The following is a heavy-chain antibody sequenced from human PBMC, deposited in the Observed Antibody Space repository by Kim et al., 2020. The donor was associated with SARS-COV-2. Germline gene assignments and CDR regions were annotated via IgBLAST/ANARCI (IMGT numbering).Heavy chain of an antibody. J-gene: IGHJ4*02. D-gene: IGHD1-1*01. V-gene: IGHV1-46*01. Sequence: AQQFQGRVTMTRDTSTSTVYMELSSLRSEDTAVYYCARVGGYGPDYYFDYWGQGTLVTVSS. CDR3: ARVGGYGPDYYFDY.